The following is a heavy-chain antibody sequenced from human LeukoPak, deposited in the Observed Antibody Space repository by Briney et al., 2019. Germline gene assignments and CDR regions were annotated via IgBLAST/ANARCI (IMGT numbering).Heavy chain of an antibody. Sequence: ASVKVSCKASGGTFSNYAISWVRQAPGQGLEWMGGIIPIFGTANYAQKFQGRVTMTRNTSISTAYMELSSLRSEDTAVYYCARGLRVRGVIIIFALEDYYYYMDVWGKGTTVTISS. D-gene: IGHD3-10*01. CDR3: ARGLRVRGVIIIFALEDYYYYMDV. J-gene: IGHJ6*03. V-gene: IGHV1-69*05. CDR1: GGTFSNYA. CDR2: IIPIFGTA.